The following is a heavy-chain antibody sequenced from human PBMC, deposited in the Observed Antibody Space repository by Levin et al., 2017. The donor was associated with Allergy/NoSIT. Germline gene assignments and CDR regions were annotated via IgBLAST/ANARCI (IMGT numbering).Heavy chain of an antibody. Sequence: GGSLRLSCAASGFTFSNAWMSWVRQAPGKGLEWVGRIKSKTDGGTTDYAAPVKGRFTISRDDSKNTLYLQMNSLKTEDTAVYYCTTGVTEGYYYDFWSAPDGDYYYGMDGWGQGTTVTVSS. CDR2: IKSKTDGGTT. CDR1: GFTFSNAW. CDR3: TTGVTEGYYYDFWSAPDGDYYYGMDG. V-gene: IGHV3-15*01. J-gene: IGHJ6*02. D-gene: IGHD3-3*01.